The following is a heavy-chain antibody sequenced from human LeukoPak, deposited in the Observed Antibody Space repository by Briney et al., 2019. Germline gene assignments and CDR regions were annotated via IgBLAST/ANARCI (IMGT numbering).Heavy chain of an antibody. V-gene: IGHV1-8*01. CDR2: MNPNSANT. CDR3: ATTVVRGYYYYYMDV. CDR1: GYTFTNYD. Sequence: ASVKVSCKASGYTFTNYDINWVRQATGQGLEWMGWMNPNSANTGYAQKFQGRVTMTRNTSISTAYMELSSLRSEDTAVYYCATTVVRGYYYYYMDVWGKGTTVTVSS. J-gene: IGHJ6*03. D-gene: IGHD4-23*01.